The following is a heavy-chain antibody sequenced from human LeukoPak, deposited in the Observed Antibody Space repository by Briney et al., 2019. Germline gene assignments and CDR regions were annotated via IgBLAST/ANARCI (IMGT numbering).Heavy chain of an antibody. CDR2: ISYDGSNK. J-gene: IGHJ6*02. D-gene: IGHD3-3*01. Sequence: GGSLRLSCAASGFAFSSYAMHWVRQAPGKGLEWVAVISYDGSNKYYADSVQGRFTISRDNGKSSLYLQMNSLRAEDTAVYYCAKSGRYYYYGMDVWGQGTTVTVSS. CDR1: GFAFSSYA. CDR3: AKSGRYYYYGMDV. V-gene: IGHV3-30*04.